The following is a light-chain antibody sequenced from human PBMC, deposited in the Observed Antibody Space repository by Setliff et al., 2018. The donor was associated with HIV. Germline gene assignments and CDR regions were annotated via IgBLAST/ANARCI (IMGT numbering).Light chain of an antibody. CDR2: DVT. CDR1: SSDVGAYNY. J-gene: IGLJ1*01. V-gene: IGLV2-11*01. CDR3: SSYAGNKGDV. Sequence: QSALTQPRSVSGSPGQSVTISCTGTSSDVGAYNYVSWYQHHPGKAPKVMIYDVTKRPSGVPDRFSGSKSDNTASLTISGLQAEDEADYYCSSYAGNKGDVFGTGTKVTVL.